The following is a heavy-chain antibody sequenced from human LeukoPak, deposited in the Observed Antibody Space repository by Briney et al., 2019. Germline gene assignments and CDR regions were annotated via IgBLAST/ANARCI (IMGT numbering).Heavy chain of an antibody. D-gene: IGHD3-22*01. CDR3: AREAHYYDSSGYYLWFDP. Sequence: SETLSLTCTVPGGSISSYYWSWIRQPPGKGLEWIGYIYYSGSTNYNPSLKSRVTISVDTSKNQFSLKLSSVTAADTAVYYCAREAHYYDSSGYYLWFDPWGQGTLVTVSS. V-gene: IGHV4-59*01. J-gene: IGHJ5*02. CDR1: GGSISSYY. CDR2: IYYSGST.